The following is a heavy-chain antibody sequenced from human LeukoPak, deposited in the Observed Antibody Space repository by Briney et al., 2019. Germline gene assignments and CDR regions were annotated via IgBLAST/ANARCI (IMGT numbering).Heavy chain of an antibody. D-gene: IGHD3-10*01. V-gene: IGHV4-39*01. CDR2: IYYSGST. Sequence: SETLSLTCTVSGGSISSSSYYWGWIRQPPGKGLEWIGSIYYSGSTYYNPSLKSRVTISVDTSKNQFSLKLSSVTAADTAVYYCARHFRYGSGTRPNWFDPWGQGTLVTVSS. CDR1: GGSISSSSYY. CDR3: ARHFRYGSGTRPNWFDP. J-gene: IGHJ5*02.